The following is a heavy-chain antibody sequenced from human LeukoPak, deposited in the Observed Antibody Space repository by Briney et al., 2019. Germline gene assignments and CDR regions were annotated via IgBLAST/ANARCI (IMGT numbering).Heavy chain of an antibody. J-gene: IGHJ4*02. CDR2: IYTSGST. D-gene: IGHD6-19*01. CDR1: GGSISSGSYY. V-gene: IGHV4-61*02. Sequence: SETLSLTCTVSGGSISSGSYYWSWIRQPAGTGLEWIGRIYTSGSTNYNPSLKSRVTISVDTSKNQFSLKLSSVTAADTAVYYCATLESSGWYRGLLDWGQGTLVTVSS. CDR3: ATLESSGWYRGLLD.